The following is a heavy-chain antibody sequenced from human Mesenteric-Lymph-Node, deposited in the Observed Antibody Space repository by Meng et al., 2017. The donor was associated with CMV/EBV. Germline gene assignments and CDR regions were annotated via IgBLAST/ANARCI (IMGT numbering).Heavy chain of an antibody. V-gene: IGHV3-64*02. CDR3: VRDGPVIAGRGLDV. CDR1: GFTFSTFA. D-gene: IGHD6-13*01. J-gene: IGHJ6*02. Sequence: GESLKISCAASGFTFSTFAMHWVRQAPGKGLEYVSAISGSGGSTYCADSVKGRFTISRDNSKTSLYLQMNSLRAEDTAVYYCVRDGPVIAGRGLDVWGRGTTVTVSS. CDR2: ISGSGGST.